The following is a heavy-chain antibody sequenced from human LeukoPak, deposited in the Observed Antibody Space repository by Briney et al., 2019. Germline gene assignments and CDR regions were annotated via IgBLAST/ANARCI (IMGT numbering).Heavy chain of an antibody. Sequence: GGSLRLSCAVSGITFSNFVMHWVRQAPGKGLEWVALISHDGTTEHYTDSVKGRFTISRDNSKNTLYLQMNDLGIDDTAVYYCARESRYECWDYWGQGTLVTVSS. CDR3: ARESRYECWDY. V-gene: IGHV3-30*04. CDR2: ISHDGTTE. D-gene: IGHD3/OR15-3a*01. J-gene: IGHJ4*02. CDR1: GITFSNFV.